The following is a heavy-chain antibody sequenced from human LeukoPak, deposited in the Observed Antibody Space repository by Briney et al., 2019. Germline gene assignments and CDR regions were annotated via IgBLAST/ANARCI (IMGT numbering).Heavy chain of an antibody. CDR1: GGTFSSYA. D-gene: IGHD2-15*01. Sequence: ASVKVSCKASGGTFSSYAISWVRQAPGQGLEWMGRIIPVLGIANYAQKFQGRVTITADKSTSTAYMELSSLRSEDTAEYYCARSSGDSPMTFDYWGQGTLVTVSS. CDR3: ARSSGDSPMTFDY. CDR2: IIPVLGIA. J-gene: IGHJ4*02. V-gene: IGHV1-69*04.